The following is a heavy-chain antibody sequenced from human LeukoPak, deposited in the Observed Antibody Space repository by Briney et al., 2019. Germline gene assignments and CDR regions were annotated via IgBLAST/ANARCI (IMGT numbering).Heavy chain of an antibody. V-gene: IGHV4-39*07. J-gene: IGHJ4*02. D-gene: IGHD3-22*01. Sequence: SETLSLTCTVSGGSFSSGISYWGWIRQPPGKGLEWIGSLSYSGSTYYNPSLKSRVTISVDTSKNQFSLKLSSVTAADTAVYYCARADPYYYDSSGYYHDYWGQGTLVTVSS. CDR2: LSYSGST. CDR3: ARADPYYYDSSGYYHDY. CDR1: GGSFSSGISY.